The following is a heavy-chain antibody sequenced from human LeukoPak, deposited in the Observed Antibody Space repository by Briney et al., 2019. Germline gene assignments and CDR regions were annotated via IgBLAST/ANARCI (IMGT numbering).Heavy chain of an antibody. CDR1: GFTFSDFG. V-gene: IGHV3-74*01. Sequence: GGSLRLSCAASGFTFSDFGMGWVRQAPGKGLEWVSGINSRETFYADSVKGRFSISRDNAKNTLYLQMNSLRAEDTAVYYCAREWVNNGWPLDYWGQGTLVTVSS. CDR3: AREWVNNGWPLDY. J-gene: IGHJ4*02. CDR2: INSRET. D-gene: IGHD6-19*01.